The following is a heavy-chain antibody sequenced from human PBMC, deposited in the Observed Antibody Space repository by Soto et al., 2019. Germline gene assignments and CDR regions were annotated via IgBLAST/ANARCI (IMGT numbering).Heavy chain of an antibody. D-gene: IGHD1-26*01. J-gene: IGHJ4*02. V-gene: IGHV1-69*19. Sequence: QVQLVQSGAEVKKPGSSVKVSCKASGGTFSSYAISWVRQAPGQGLEWMGGIIPIFGTANYPQKFQGRGTIDADETTRPTHQEVGSLEFGDRGVFCWAGTVVGGGGGYFDYWGQGPLVTVSS. CDR2: IIPIFGTA. CDR1: GGTFSSYA. CDR3: AGTVVGGGGGYFDY.